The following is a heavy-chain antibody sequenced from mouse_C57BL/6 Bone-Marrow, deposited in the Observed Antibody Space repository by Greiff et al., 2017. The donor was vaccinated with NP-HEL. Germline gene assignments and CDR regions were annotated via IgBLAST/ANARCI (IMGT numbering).Heavy chain of an antibody. J-gene: IGHJ4*01. V-gene: IGHV3-6*01. CDR1: GYSITSGYY. D-gene: IGHD2-5*01. Sequence: EVKLQESGPGLVKPSQSLSLTCSVTGYSITSGYYWNWIRQFPGNKLEWMGYISYDGSNNYNPSLKNRISITRDTSKNQFFLKLNSVTTEDTATYYCARNYYSNYRYYYAMDYWGQGTSVTVSS. CDR2: ISYDGSN. CDR3: ARNYYSNYRYYYAMDY.